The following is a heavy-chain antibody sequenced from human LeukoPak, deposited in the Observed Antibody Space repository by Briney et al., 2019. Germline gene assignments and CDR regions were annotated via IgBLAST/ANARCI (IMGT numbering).Heavy chain of an antibody. CDR3: ARVGYSGYDYDY. CDR1: GFTFSSYA. J-gene: IGHJ4*02. D-gene: IGHD5-12*01. Sequence: GGSLRLSCEASGFTFSSYAMSWVRQAPGKGLEWVSVISGSGDSTYYADSVEGRCTISRDNSKDALYLQKNSVRAEDTAVYYCARVGYSGYDYDYWGQGTLVTVSS. V-gene: IGHV3-23*01. CDR2: ISGSGDST.